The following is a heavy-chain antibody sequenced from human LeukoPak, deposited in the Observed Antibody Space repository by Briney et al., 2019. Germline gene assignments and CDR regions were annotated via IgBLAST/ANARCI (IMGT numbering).Heavy chain of an antibody. D-gene: IGHD4-17*01. CDR2: INHSGST. CDR3: ARDRDYGDYGGNDRYYYYYYMDV. Sequence: SETLSLTCAVYGGSFSGYYWSWIRQPPGKGLEWIGEINHSGSTNYNPSLKSRVTISVDTSKNQFSLKLSSVTAADTAVYYCARDRDYGDYGGNDRYYYYYYMDVWGKGTTVTISS. J-gene: IGHJ6*03. CDR1: GGSFSGYY. V-gene: IGHV4-34*01.